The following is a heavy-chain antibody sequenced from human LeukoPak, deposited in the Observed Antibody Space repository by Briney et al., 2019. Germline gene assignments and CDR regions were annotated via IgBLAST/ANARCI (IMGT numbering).Heavy chain of an antibody. V-gene: IGHV1-18*01. CDR1: GYTFTSFG. J-gene: IGHJ6*02. CDR3: ARGGASGMDV. CDR2: ISVHSGYT. Sequence: GASVKVSCKASGYTFTSFGISWVRQAPGQGLEWMGWISVHSGYTKYSQKFQGRVTMTTDTSTSTAYMELRSLRSDDTAVYYCARGGASGMDVWGQGATVTVSS. D-gene: IGHD3-16*01.